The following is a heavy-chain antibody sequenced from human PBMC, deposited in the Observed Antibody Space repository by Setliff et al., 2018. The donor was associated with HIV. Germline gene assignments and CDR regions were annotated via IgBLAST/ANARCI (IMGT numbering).Heavy chain of an antibody. Sequence: PGGSLRLSCAASGFTLSHYSMNWVRQAPGKGLEWVSYIGGRGSTIYYAASVKGRFTISRDNSKNTLFLQMGSLRTEDTAVYFCAKNLYSSIWSPLDYWGQGTLVTVSS. J-gene: IGHJ4*02. CDR2: IGGRGSTI. D-gene: IGHD6-13*01. CDR3: AKNLYSSIWSPLDY. V-gene: IGHV3-48*01. CDR1: GFTLSHYS.